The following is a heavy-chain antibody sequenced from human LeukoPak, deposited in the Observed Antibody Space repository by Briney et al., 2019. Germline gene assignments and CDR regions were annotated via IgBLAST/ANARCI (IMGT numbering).Heavy chain of an antibody. CDR3: AKAEDDFWSGYSYYFDY. Sequence: GGSVRLSCATSGFTFSSYAMSWVRQAPGEGLAWVSAISGSGGSTYYADSVKGRFTISRDNSKNTLYLQMNSLRAEDTAVYYCAKAEDDFWSGYSYYFDYWGQGTLVTVSS. CDR2: ISGSGGST. CDR1: GFTFSSYA. V-gene: IGHV3-23*01. D-gene: IGHD3-3*01. J-gene: IGHJ4*02.